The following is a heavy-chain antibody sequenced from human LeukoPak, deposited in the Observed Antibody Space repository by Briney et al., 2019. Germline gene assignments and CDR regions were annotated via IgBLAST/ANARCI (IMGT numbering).Heavy chain of an antibody. CDR2: ISSSSSYI. V-gene: IGHV3-21*01. CDR3: VRIPNSANFPNWFDP. Sequence: GGSLRLSCAASGFTFSSYSMYWVRQAPGKGLEWVSSISSSSSYIYYADSVKGRFTISRDNAKNSLYLQMNSLRAEDTAVYYCVRIPNSANFPNWFDPWGQGTLVTVSS. D-gene: IGHD4/OR15-4a*01. J-gene: IGHJ5*02. CDR1: GFTFSSYS.